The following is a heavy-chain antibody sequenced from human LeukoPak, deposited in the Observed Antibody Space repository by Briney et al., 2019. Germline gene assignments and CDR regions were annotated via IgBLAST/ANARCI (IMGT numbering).Heavy chain of an antibody. CDR2: IYASGST. CDR3: ARTSARGAQFDY. V-gene: IGHV4-4*07. Sequence: TSDPLSLTCTVSGGSISNYYWSWIRQPAGMGLEWVGRIYASGSTNYNPSLKSRVTMSVESSKHQLSLNLSSVTAADTAVYYCARTSARGAQFDYWGQGTLVTVSS. CDR1: GGSISNYY. J-gene: IGHJ4*02. D-gene: IGHD3-10*01.